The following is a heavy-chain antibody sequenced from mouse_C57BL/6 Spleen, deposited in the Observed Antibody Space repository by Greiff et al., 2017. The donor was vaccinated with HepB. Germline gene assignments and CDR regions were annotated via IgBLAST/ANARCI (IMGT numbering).Heavy chain of an antibody. CDR3: ARPLPGDYAMDY. J-gene: IGHJ4*01. Sequence: EVKLQQSGPELVKPGASVKISCKASGYTFTDYYMNWVKQSHGKSLEWIGDINPNNGGTSYNQKFKGKATLTVDKSSSTAYMELRSLTSEDSAVYYCARPLPGDYAMDYWGQGTSVTVSS. CDR1: GYTFTDYY. V-gene: IGHV1-26*01. CDR2: INPNNGGT.